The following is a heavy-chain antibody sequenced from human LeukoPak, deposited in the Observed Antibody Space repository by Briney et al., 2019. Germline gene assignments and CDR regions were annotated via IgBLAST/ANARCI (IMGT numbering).Heavy chain of an antibody. Sequence: PGGSLGLSCAASGFTFSSYEMNWVRQAPGKGLEWVSYISSSGSTIYYADSVKGRFTISRDNAKNSLYLQMNSLRAEDTAVYYCARLPGIATIDYWGQGTLVTVSS. D-gene: IGHD6-13*01. J-gene: IGHJ4*02. V-gene: IGHV3-48*03. CDR3: ARLPGIATIDY. CDR2: ISSSGSTI. CDR1: GFTFSSYE.